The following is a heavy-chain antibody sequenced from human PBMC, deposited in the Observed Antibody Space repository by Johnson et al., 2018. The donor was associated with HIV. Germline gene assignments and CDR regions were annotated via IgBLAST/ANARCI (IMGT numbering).Heavy chain of an antibody. D-gene: IGHD5-12*01. CDR3: ARGAVSGYVSVDAFHI. CDR2: IKQDGSEK. V-gene: IGHV3-7*02. J-gene: IGHJ3*02. CDR1: GFTFSSYW. Sequence: MQLVESGGGLVQPGGSLRLSCAASGFTFSSYWMSWVRQAPGKGLEWVANIKQDGSEKYYVDSVKGRFTISRDNAKNSLYLQMNSLRAEDTAVYYCARGAVSGYVSVDAFHIWGQGTLVTVSS.